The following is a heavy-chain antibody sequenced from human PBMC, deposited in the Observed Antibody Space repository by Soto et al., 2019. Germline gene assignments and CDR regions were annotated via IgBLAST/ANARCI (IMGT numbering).Heavy chain of an antibody. J-gene: IGHJ6*02. CDR3: AREYTAWPLAYGLDV. Sequence: GGSLRLSCVGSGFTLSTYSINWVRQAPGKGLEWVSSISSRSDIYYADSVKGRFTISRDNAKNSVSLQMNSLRAEDTAVYYCAREYTAWPLAYGLDVWGQGTTVTVSS. V-gene: IGHV3-21*01. D-gene: IGHD2-2*02. CDR2: ISSRSDI. CDR1: GFTLSTYS.